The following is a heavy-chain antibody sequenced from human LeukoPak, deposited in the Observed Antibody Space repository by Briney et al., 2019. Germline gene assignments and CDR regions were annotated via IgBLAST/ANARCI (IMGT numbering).Heavy chain of an antibody. D-gene: IGHD3-9*01. CDR2: IYYSGST. CDR3: ARDQRDYDILTGYYYYYYMDV. Sequence: SETLSLTCTVSGGSISSHYWSWIRQPPGKGLEWIGYIYYSGSTNYNPSLKSRVTISVDTSKNQFSLKLSPVTAADTAVYYCARDQRDYDILTGYYYYYYMDVWGKGTTVTVSS. J-gene: IGHJ6*03. V-gene: IGHV4-59*11. CDR1: GGSISSHY.